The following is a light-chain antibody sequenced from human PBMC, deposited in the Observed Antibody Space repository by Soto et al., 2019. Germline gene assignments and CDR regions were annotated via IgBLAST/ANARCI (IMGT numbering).Light chain of an antibody. V-gene: IGLV1-44*01. J-gene: IGLJ1*01. CDR3: KSYAGSNTYV. Sequence: QSVLTQPPSASGTPGQRVTISCSGSNSNIGSNTVNWYQQLPGTAPKLLIYSNNQRPSGVPGRFSDSKSGNTASLTVSGLQAADEADYFCKSYAGSNTYVFGSGTKVTVL. CDR2: SNN. CDR1: NSNIGSNT.